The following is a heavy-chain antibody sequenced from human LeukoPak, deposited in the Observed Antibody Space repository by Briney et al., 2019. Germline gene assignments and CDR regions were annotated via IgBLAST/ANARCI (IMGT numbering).Heavy chain of an antibody. CDR3: AKDIHYGDPHRRRYWYYGMDV. J-gene: IGHJ6*04. Sequence: GASVKVPCKASGGTFSSYAISWVRQAPGQGLEWMGGIIPIFGTANYAQKFQGRVTITADESTSTAYMELSSLRSEDTAVYYCAKDIHYGDPHRRRYWYYGMDVWGKGTTVTVSS. CDR1: GGTFSSYA. V-gene: IGHV1-69*13. D-gene: IGHD4-17*01. CDR2: IIPIFGTA.